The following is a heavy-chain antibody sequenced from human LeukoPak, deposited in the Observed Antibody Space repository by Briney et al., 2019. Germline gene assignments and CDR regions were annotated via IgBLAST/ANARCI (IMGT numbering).Heavy chain of an antibody. D-gene: IGHD3-22*01. V-gene: IGHV3-23*01. CDR3: AIMHGYYDGSGYWVQ. CDR1: GFTFGSYC. J-gene: IGHJ1*01. Sequence: GGSLRLSCAASGFTFGSYCMSWVRQPPGKGLEWVSFITPNADRTSYADSVEGRFTISRDNPRNTLYMQMNSLRDEDTALYYCAIMHGYYDGSGYWVQWGQGTLVTVSS. CDR2: ITPNADRT.